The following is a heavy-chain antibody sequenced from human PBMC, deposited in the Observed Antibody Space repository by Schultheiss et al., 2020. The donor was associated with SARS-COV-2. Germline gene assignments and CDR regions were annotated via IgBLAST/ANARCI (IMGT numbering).Heavy chain of an antibody. J-gene: IGHJ4*02. V-gene: IGHV4-61*01. Sequence: SETLSLTCTVSGGSVSSGSYYWSWIRQPPGKGLEWIGYIYYSGSTYYNPSLKSRVTISVDTSKNQFSLKLSSVTAADTAVYYCARVRNRYYFDYWGQGTLVTVSS. CDR3: ARVRNRYYFDY. CDR1: GGSVSSGSYY. CDR2: IYYSGST.